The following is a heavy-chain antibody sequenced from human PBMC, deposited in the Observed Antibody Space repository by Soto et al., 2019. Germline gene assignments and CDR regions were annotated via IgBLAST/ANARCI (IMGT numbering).Heavy chain of an antibody. J-gene: IGHJ4*02. Sequence: EVQLLESGGDLVQPGGSLRLSCAASGFTFSSFAMSWARQAPGKGLEWVSSIGVTGSTYYDDSVRGRLTISRDNSKNTLYLQMDSLRAEDTAVYYCAKNYFFDRWGQGTPVTVSS. CDR3: AKNYFFDR. CDR2: IGVTGST. V-gene: IGHV3-23*01. CDR1: GFTFSSFA.